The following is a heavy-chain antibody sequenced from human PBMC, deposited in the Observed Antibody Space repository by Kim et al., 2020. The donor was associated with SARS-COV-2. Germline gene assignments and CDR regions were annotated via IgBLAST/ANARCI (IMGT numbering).Heavy chain of an antibody. CDR2: IKSKTDGGTT. D-gene: IGHD5-12*01. V-gene: IGHV3-15*01. CDR3: TTDPSSGYGDV. Sequence: GGSLRLSCAASGFTFSNAWMSWVRQAPGKGLEWVGRIKSKTDGGTTDYATPVKGRFTISRDDSKNTLYLQMNSLKTEDTAVYYCTTDPSSGYGDVWGKGTTVTVSS. CDR1: GFTFSNAW. J-gene: IGHJ6*04.